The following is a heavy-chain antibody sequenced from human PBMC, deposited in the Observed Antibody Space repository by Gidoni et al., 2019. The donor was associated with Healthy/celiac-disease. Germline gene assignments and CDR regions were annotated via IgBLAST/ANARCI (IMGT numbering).Heavy chain of an antibody. CDR1: GGSFIGYY. J-gene: IGHJ4*02. CDR2: INHSGST. CDR3: ARFGRDYYDSSWPFDY. Sequence: QVQLQQWGAGLLKPSETLSLTCAVYGGSFIGYYWSWSRQPPGKGLEWIGEINHSGSTNYNPALKSRVTISVDTSKNQFSLKLSSVTAADTAVYYCARFGRDYYDSSWPFDYWGQGTLVTVSS. V-gene: IGHV4-34*01. D-gene: IGHD3-22*01.